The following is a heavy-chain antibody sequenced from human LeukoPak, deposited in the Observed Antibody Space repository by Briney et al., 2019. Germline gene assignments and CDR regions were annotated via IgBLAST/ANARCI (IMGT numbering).Heavy chain of an antibody. V-gene: IGHV3-23*01. CDR2: ISGSGGST. Sequence: LPGGSLRLSCAASGFTFSSYAMSWVRQAPGKGLEWVSAISGSGGSTYYADSVKGRFTISRDNSKNTLYLQMNSLRAEDTAVYYCAKGGLYYYDSSGYFDYWGQGTLVTVSS. CDR3: AKGGLYYYDSSGYFDY. CDR1: GFTFSSYA. D-gene: IGHD3-22*01. J-gene: IGHJ4*02.